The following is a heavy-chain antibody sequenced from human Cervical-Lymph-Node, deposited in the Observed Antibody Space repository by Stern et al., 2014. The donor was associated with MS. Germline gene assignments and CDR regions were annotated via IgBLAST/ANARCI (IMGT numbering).Heavy chain of an antibody. D-gene: IGHD5-12*01. CDR2: IYYSGTT. Sequence: VQLVQSGPGLVKPSETLSLTCSVSGGSISRSTYYWGWIRQPPGKGLEWIGSIYYSGTTYYNPSLKSRVTIDTSTNQFSLRLTLVTAADTAVYYCARHDGWLPHYWSQGTLVTVSS. CDR3: ARHDGWLPHY. J-gene: IGHJ4*02. V-gene: IGHV4-39*01. CDR1: GGSISRSTYY.